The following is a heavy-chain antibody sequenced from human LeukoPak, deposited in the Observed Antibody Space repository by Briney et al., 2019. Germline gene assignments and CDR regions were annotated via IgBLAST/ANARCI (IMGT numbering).Heavy chain of an antibody. CDR1: GFTFSSYG. J-gene: IGHJ4*02. Sequence: GGSLRLSCAASGFTFSSYGMHWVRQAPGEGLEWVAFIRYDGSNKYYADSVKGRFTISRDNSKNTLYLQMNSLRAEDTAVYYCAKDFAKGYSYGDFDYWGQGTLVTVSS. D-gene: IGHD5-18*01. V-gene: IGHV3-30*02. CDR3: AKDFAKGYSYGDFDY. CDR2: IRYDGSNK.